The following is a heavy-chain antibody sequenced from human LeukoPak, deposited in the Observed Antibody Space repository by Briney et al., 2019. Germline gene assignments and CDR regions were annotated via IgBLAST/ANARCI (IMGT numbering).Heavy chain of an antibody. CDR3: ARERGNYCYYYMDV. CDR2: MNPNSGNT. D-gene: IGHD3-10*01. CDR1: GYTFTSYD. J-gene: IGHJ6*03. Sequence: ASVKVSCKASGYTFTSYDINWVRQATGQGLEWMGWMNPNSGNTGYAQKFQGRVTMTRNTSISTAYMELSSLRSEDTAVYYCARERGNYCYYYMDVWGKGTTVTVSS. V-gene: IGHV1-8*01.